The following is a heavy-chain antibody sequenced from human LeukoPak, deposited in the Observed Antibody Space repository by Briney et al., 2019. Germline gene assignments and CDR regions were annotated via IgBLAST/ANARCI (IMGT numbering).Heavy chain of an antibody. CDR3: AKDYKNWNSVSWFDP. CDR2: ISSDGSSK. CDR1: GFTFSNSG. Sequence: GGSLRLSCAAAGFTFSNSGMHWVRQTPGKGLEWVAVISSDGSSKYYADSVKGRFTISRDNSKNTLYLQMNSLRVEDTAVYYCAKDYKNWNSVSWFDPWGQGTLVTVSS. V-gene: IGHV3-30*18. J-gene: IGHJ5*02. D-gene: IGHD2/OR15-2a*01.